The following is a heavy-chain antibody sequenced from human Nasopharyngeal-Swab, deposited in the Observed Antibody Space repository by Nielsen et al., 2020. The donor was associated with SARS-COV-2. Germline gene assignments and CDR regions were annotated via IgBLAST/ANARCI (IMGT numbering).Heavy chain of an antibody. CDR3: ARHVGSGWYGVDY. V-gene: IGHV5-51*01. Sequence: GGSLRLSCKGSGYSFTSYWIGWVRQMPGKGLGWMGIIYPGDSDTRYSPSFQGQVTISADKSISTAYLQWSSLKASDTAMYYCARHVGSGWYGVDYWGQGTLVTVSS. D-gene: IGHD6-19*01. CDR1: GYSFTSYW. J-gene: IGHJ4*02. CDR2: IYPGDSDT.